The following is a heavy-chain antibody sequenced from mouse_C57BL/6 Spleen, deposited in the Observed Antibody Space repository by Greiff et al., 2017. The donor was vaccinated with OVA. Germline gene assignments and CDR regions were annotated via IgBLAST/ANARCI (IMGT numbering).Heavy chain of an antibody. D-gene: IGHD4-1*01. CDR1: GYAFSSYW. J-gene: IGHJ2*01. Sequence: QVQLKESGAELVKPGASVKISCKASGYAFSSYWMNWVKQRPGKGLEWIGQIYPGDGDTNYNGKFKGKATLTADKSSSTAYMQLSSLTSEDSAVYFCARFEDWGYFDYWGQGTTLTVSS. V-gene: IGHV1-80*01. CDR2: IYPGDGDT. CDR3: ARFEDWGYFDY.